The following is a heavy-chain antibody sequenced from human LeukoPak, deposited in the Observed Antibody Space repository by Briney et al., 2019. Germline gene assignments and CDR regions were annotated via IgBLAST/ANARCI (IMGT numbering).Heavy chain of an antibody. J-gene: IGHJ5*02. CDR3: ARGQLRYFDWLPRRPGWFDP. V-gene: IGHV1-8*01. Sequence: ASVKVSCKASGYSFTSYDINWVRQATGQGLEWMGWTNPNSGNTGYAQKFQGRVTMTRNTSISTAYMELGSLRSEDTAVYYCARGQLRYFDWLPRRPGWFDPWGQGTLVTVSS. CDR2: TNPNSGNT. D-gene: IGHD3-9*01. CDR1: GYSFTSYD.